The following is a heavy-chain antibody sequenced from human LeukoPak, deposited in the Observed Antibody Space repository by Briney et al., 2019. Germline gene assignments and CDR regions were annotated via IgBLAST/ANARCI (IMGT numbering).Heavy chain of an antibody. CDR2: INSDGSST. V-gene: IGHV3-74*01. Sequence: QTGGSLRLSCAASGFTFRSYAMSWVRQAPGKGLVWVSRINSDGSSTSYADSVKGRFTISRDNAKNTLYLQMNSLRAEDTAVYYCARDLSGYPPMDVWGQGTTVTVSS. J-gene: IGHJ6*02. CDR3: ARDLSGYPPMDV. D-gene: IGHD2-15*01. CDR1: GFTFRSYA.